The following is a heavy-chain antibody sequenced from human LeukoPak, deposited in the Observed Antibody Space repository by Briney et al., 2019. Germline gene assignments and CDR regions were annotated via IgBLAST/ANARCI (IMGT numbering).Heavy chain of an antibody. CDR2: ISYDGSYK. V-gene: IGHV3-30*04. D-gene: IGHD1-20*01. J-gene: IGHJ4*02. Sequence: GGSLRLSCAASGFTFSSYTMYWVRQAPGKGLEWVAAISYDGSYKYYADTVKGRFTISRDNSENTLFLQMNSLSDDDTAVYSCARITSFYYFDYWGQGTLVTVSS. CDR1: GFTFSSYT. CDR3: ARITSFYYFDY.